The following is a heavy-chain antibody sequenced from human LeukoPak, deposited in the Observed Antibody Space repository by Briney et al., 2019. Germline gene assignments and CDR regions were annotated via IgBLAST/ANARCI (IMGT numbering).Heavy chain of an antibody. CDR3: ARDRGDFWTGYYTNYFDY. J-gene: IGHJ4*02. CDR2: ISSSGSTI. Sequence: GGSLRLSCAASGFTFSSYEMNWVRQAPGKGLEWVSYISSSGSTIYYADSVEGRFTISRDNARNSLYLQMNSLRAEDTAVYYCARDRGDFWTGYYTNYFDYWGQGTLVTVSS. V-gene: IGHV3-48*03. D-gene: IGHD3/OR15-3a*01. CDR1: GFTFSSYE.